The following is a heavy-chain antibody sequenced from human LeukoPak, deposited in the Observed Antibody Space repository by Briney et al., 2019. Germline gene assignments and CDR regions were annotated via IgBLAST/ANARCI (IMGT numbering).Heavy chain of an antibody. CDR3: SRGDPDY. CDR1: GFTFSDYW. J-gene: IGHJ4*02. V-gene: IGHV3-7*01. D-gene: IGHD2-21*02. CDR2: INYHGNEN. Sequence: GGSLRLSCAASGFTFSDYWMQWVRQAPGKGLEWVANINYHGNENYLVDSVKGRFTISRDNAKNSLSLQMNSLRAEDTAVYYCSRGDPDYWGQGTLVAVSS.